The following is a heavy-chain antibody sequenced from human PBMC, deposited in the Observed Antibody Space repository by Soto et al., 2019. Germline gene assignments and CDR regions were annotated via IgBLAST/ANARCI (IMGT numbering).Heavy chain of an antibody. Sequence: PSETLSLTCTVSGGSISSSSYYWGWIRQPPGKGLEWIGSIYYSGSTYYNPSLKSRVTISVDTSKNQFSLKLSSVTAADTAVYYCARHVEDTAMVTNDYWGQGTLVTVSS. CDR3: ARHVEDTAMVTNDY. V-gene: IGHV4-39*01. CDR1: GGSISSSSYY. D-gene: IGHD5-18*01. CDR2: IYYSGST. J-gene: IGHJ4*02.